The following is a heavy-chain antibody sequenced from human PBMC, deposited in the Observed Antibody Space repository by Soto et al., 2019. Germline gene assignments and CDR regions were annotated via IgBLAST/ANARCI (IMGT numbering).Heavy chain of an antibody. CDR1: GGSISSIDW. D-gene: IGHD5-12*01. CDR3: VRAGGYESRVY. J-gene: IGHJ4*02. Sequence: QVQVQESGPGLLKPSGTLSLTCAVSGGSISSIDWWSWVRQPPGKGLEWIGEIDHTGSTHYNPSLQSRVIISVDISKNHLSLKLTSVPAADTAVYYCVRAGGYESRVYWGQGTLVTVSS. CDR2: IDHTGST. V-gene: IGHV4-4*02.